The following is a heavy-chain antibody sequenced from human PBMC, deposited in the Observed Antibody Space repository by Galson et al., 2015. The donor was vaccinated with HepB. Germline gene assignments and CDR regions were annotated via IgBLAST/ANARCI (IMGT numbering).Heavy chain of an antibody. CDR2: ISGSGGST. D-gene: IGHD6-13*01. CDR1: GFTFSSYA. Sequence: SLRLSCAASGFTFSSYAMSWVRQAPGKGLEWVSAISGSGGSTYYADSVKGRFTISRDNSKNTLYLQMNSLRAEDTAVYYCAFEGGSSSWYAGGRFDYWGQGTLVTVSS. CDR3: AFEGGSSSWYAGGRFDY. V-gene: IGHV3-23*01. J-gene: IGHJ4*02.